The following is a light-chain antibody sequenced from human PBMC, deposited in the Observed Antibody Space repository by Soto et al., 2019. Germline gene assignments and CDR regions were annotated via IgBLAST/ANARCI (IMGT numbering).Light chain of an antibody. CDR1: SSNIGENY. CDR3: GTWDSSLRGWV. CDR2: ANN. Sequence: QSVLTQPPSVSTAPGQKVTISCSGSSSNIGENYVSWYQQLPGTAPKLLISANNERPSGIPGRFSGSKSGASATLDITGVQTGDEADYYCGTWDSSLRGWVFGGGTQLTVL. V-gene: IGLV1-51*02. J-gene: IGLJ3*02.